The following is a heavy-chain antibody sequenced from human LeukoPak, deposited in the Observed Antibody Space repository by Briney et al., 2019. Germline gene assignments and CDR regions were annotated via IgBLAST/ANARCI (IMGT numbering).Heavy chain of an antibody. V-gene: IGHV4-4*07. CDR2: IYTSGST. CDR1: GGSISSYY. J-gene: IGHJ5*02. CDR3: ARQGYDFWSGTSGWWFDP. Sequence: SETLSLTCTVSGGSISSYYWSWIRQPAGKGLEWIGRIYTSGSTNYNPSLKRRVTMSVDTSKNQFSLKLSSVTAADTAVYYCARQGYDFWSGTSGWWFDPWGQGTLVTVSS. D-gene: IGHD3-3*01.